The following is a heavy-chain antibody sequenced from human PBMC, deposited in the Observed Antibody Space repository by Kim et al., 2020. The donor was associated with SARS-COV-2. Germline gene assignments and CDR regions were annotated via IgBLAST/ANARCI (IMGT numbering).Heavy chain of an antibody. CDR3: ARVAVGATQVFDY. J-gene: IGHJ4*02. CDR2: INPSSGST. CDR1: GYTFSNYY. D-gene: IGHD1-26*01. Sequence: ASVKVSCKASGYTFSNYYMHWVRQAPGQGLEWMGIINPSSGSTSYAQKFQGRGTMTRDTSTSTVYMELSSLRSDDTAVYYCARVAVGATQVFDYWGQGTL. V-gene: IGHV1-46*01.